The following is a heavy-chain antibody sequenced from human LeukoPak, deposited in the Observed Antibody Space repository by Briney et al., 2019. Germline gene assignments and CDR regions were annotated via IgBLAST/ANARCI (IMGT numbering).Heavy chain of an antibody. J-gene: IGHJ3*02. Sequence: GESLKISCKGSGYSFTSYWIGWVRPMPGKGLEWMGIIYPGDSDTRYSPSFQGQVTISADKSISTAYLQWSSLKASDTAMYYCASAVRDIVVVPAAQTDAFDIWGQGTMVTVSS. D-gene: IGHD2-2*01. CDR3: ASAVRDIVVVPAAQTDAFDI. CDR1: GYSFTSYW. CDR2: IYPGDSDT. V-gene: IGHV5-51*01.